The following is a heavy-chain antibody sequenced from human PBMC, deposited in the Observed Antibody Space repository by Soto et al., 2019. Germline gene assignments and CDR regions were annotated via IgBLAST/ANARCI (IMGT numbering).Heavy chain of an antibody. CDR1: DFSLSGFY. Sequence: GGSLRLACVVSDFSLSGFYMSWVRQAPGKGLEWLSFISMSGSYKTYAASVEGRFTISRDNVKNILYLQMDSLRVEDTAVYYCASRGHCSNGQCHPFDYWGPGTQVTVSS. V-gene: IGHV3-11*06. CDR3: ASRGHCSNGQCHPFDY. CDR2: ISMSGSYK. J-gene: IGHJ4*02. D-gene: IGHD2-8*01.